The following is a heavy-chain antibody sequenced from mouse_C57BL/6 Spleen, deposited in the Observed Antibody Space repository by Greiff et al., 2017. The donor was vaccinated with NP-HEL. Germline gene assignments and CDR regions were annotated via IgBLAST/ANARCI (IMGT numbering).Heavy chain of an antibody. CDR2: IYPGDGDT. CDR1: GYAFSSSW. Sequence: QVQLQQSGPELVKPGASVKISCKASGYAFSSSWMNWVKQRPGKGLEWIGRIYPGDGDTNYIGKFKGKATLTADKSSSTAYMQLSSLTSEDSAVYFCARDCNYRLYAMDYWGQGTSVTVSS. D-gene: IGHD2-1*01. CDR3: ARDCNYRLYAMDY. J-gene: IGHJ4*01. V-gene: IGHV1-82*01.